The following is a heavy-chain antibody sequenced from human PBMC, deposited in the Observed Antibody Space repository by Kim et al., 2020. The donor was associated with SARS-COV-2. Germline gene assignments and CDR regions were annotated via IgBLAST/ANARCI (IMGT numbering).Heavy chain of an antibody. V-gene: IGHV4-31*02. J-gene: IGHJ3*02. Sequence: YFTPTLKSRLIISIDTSENQFSLRLRSVSAADTAVYYCAKEVAGNAFDIWGQGTKVTVSS. D-gene: IGHD3-10*01. CDR3: AKEVAGNAFDI.